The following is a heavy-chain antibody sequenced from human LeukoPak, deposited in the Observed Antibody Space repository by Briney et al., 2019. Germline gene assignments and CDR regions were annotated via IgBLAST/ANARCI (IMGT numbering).Heavy chain of an antibody. V-gene: IGHV3-23*01. CDR1: GFTFSSYA. Sequence: GGSLRLSCAASGFTFSSYAMSWVRQAPGKGLEWVSGISDRGGSTYYADSVKGRFTISRDNSKNTLYLQMNSLRAEDTAVYYCARDQIVVVPAADYYYYYGMDVWGQGTTVTVSS. J-gene: IGHJ6*02. CDR3: ARDQIVVVPAADYYYYYGMDV. D-gene: IGHD2-2*01. CDR2: ISDRGGST.